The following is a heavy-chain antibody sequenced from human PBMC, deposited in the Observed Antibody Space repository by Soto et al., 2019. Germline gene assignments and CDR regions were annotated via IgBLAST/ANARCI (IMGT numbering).Heavy chain of an antibody. CDR3: ASQEDDYVWGSYRYFDY. V-gene: IGHV4-39*01. Sequence: SETLSLTCTVSGGSISSSSYYWGWIRQPPGKGLEWIGSIYYSGSTYYNPSLKSRVTISVDTSKNQFSLKLSSVTAADTAVYYCASQEDDYVWGSYRYFDYWGQGTLVTVSS. CDR1: GGSISSSSYY. CDR2: IYYSGST. J-gene: IGHJ4*02. D-gene: IGHD3-16*02.